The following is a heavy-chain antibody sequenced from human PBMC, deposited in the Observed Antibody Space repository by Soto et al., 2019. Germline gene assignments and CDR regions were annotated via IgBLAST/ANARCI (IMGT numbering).Heavy chain of an antibody. J-gene: IGHJ4*02. D-gene: IGHD3-10*01. CDR3: ARTLSGFTYGSRQFYFDY. CDR1: GETITNYF. V-gene: IGHV4-4*07. Sequence: PSVPLSHTYKVSGETITNYFWTWIRQTSGKGLEWIGHVFPGGPTSHNSSLKSRVSMSIDTSKNQFSLTLTSVTAADTAVYYCARTLSGFTYGSRQFYFDYWGQGTLVTVSS. CDR2: VFPGGPT.